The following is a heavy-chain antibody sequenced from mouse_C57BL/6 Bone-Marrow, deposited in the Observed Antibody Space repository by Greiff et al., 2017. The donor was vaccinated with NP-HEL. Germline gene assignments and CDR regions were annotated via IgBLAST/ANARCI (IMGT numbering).Heavy chain of an antibody. J-gene: IGHJ4*01. CDR3: ATRQSRLRESFYYAMDY. Sequence: QVQLQQPGAELVKPGASVKLSCKASGYTFTSYWMHWVKQRPGQGLEWIGMIHPNSGSTNYNEKFKSKATLTVDKSSSTAYMQLSSLTSEDSAVYYCATRQSRLRESFYYAMDYWGQGTSVTVSS. CDR2: IHPNSGST. D-gene: IGHD3-2*02. CDR1: GYTFTSYW. V-gene: IGHV1-64*01.